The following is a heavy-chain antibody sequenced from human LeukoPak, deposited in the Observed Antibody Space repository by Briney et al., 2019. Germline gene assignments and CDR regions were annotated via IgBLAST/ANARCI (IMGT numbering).Heavy chain of an antibody. CDR2: INPSGGST. CDR3: ARDGHVDDYYYYGMDV. J-gene: IGHJ6*02. CDR1: GYTFTSYY. D-gene: IGHD5-12*01. Sequence: ASVKVSCKASGYTFTSYYMHWVRQAPGQGLEWMGMINPSGGSTSYAQKFQGRVTMTRDTSTSTVYMELSSLRSEDTAVYYCARDGHVDDYYYYGMDVWGQGTTVTVSS. V-gene: IGHV1-46*01.